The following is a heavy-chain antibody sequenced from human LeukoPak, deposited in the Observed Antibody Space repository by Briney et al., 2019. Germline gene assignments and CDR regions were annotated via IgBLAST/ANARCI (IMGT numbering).Heavy chain of an antibody. CDR2: IYTSGST. CDR1: GGSISSYY. V-gene: IGHV4-4*07. Sequence: SETLSLTCTVSGGSISSYYWSWIRQPAGKGLEWIGRIYTSGSTNYNPSLKSRVTMSVDTSKNQFPLKLSSVTAADTAVYYCARVYSSGYYYYLDYWGQGTLVTVSS. D-gene: IGHD3-22*01. CDR3: ARVYSSGYYYYLDY. J-gene: IGHJ4*02.